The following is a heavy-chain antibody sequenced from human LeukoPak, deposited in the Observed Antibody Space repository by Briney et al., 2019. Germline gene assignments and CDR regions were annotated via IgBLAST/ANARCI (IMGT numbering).Heavy chain of an antibody. D-gene: IGHD4-11*01. CDR1: GFTFSSYW. Sequence: GGSLRLSCAASGFTFSSYWMSWVRQAPGKGLEWVANIKQDGSEQYYVDSVKGRFTIPRDNAKNSLYLQMNSLRAEDTAVYYCARETVTTVSYYMDVWGKGTTVTVSS. J-gene: IGHJ6*03. V-gene: IGHV3-7*01. CDR2: IKQDGSEQ. CDR3: ARETVTTVSYYMDV.